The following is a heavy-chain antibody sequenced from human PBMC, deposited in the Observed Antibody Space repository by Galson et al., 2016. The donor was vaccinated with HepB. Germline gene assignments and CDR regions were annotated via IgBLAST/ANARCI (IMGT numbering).Heavy chain of an antibody. J-gene: IGHJ5*02. CDR2: IIPIFGTT. CDR3: ARDRGFCTNSVCHTLKWFDP. D-gene: IGHD2-8*01. CDR1: GGSFTSYA. Sequence: SVKVSCKVSGGSFTSYAISWVRQAPGQGLEWMGGIIPIFGTTNYAQKFQGRVTITADESTSTAYMELTSLRSEDTAVYYCARDRGFCTNSVCHTLKWFDPWGQGTLVTVSS. V-gene: IGHV1-69*13.